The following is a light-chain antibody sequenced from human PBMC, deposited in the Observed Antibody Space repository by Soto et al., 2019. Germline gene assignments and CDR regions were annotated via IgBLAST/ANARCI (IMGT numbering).Light chain of an antibody. Sequence: DIQMTQSPSSLSASVGDRVTITCQASQDIKNYLNWYQQKSGKAPKLLIYDAYDLETGVPSRFRGSGSGTDFTFTINSLQPEDIAKYYCQQYDNLPITFGGGTKVEIK. CDR2: DAY. J-gene: IGKJ4*01. V-gene: IGKV1-33*01. CDR1: QDIKNY. CDR3: QQYDNLPIT.